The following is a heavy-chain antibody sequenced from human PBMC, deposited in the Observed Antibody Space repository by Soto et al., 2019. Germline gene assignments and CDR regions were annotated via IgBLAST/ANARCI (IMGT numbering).Heavy chain of an antibody. CDR2: INHSGST. Sequence: SETLSLTCAVYGGSFSGYYWSWIRQPPGKGLEWIGEINHSGSTNYNPSLKSRVTISVDTSKNQFSLKLSSVTAAGTAVYYCARVSSGWYVYWGQGTLVTVSS. V-gene: IGHV4-34*01. CDR1: GGSFSGYY. D-gene: IGHD6-19*01. J-gene: IGHJ4*02. CDR3: ARVSSGWYVY.